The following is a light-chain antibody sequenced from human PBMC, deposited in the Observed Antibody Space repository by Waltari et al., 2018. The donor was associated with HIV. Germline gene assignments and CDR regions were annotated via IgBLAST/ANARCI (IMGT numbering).Light chain of an antibody. CDR2: SAS. Sequence: DIQMTQSPSSLSASPGDTINITCRTSQNIKSDLNWYQQKPGTIPKLLVYSASGVQSGVPPRISGSGSATYFTLTIDSLQPDDSASYFCQQSHTTPFTFGGGTTVEVK. CDR3: QQSHTTPFT. V-gene: IGKV1-39*01. CDR1: QNIKSD. J-gene: IGKJ4*01.